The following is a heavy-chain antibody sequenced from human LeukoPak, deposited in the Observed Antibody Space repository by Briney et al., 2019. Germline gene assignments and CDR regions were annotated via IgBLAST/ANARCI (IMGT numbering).Heavy chain of an antibody. V-gene: IGHV1-2*04. CDR3: ARGAAQGVVATIRRGQYFDY. J-gene: IGHJ4*02. Sequence: GASVKVSCKASGYTFTGYYMHWVRQAPGQGLEWMGWINPNSGGTNYAQKFQGWVTMTRDTSISTAYMELSRLRSDDTAVYYCARGAAQGVVATIRRGQYFDYWGQGTLVTVSS. CDR1: GYTFTGYY. D-gene: IGHD5-12*01. CDR2: INPNSGGT.